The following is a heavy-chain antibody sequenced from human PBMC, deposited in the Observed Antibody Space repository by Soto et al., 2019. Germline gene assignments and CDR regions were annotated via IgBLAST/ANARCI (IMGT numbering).Heavy chain of an antibody. J-gene: IGHJ3*02. Sequence: EVQLVESGGGLVQPGGSLRLSCAASGFTFSSYDMNWVRQATGKGLEWVSAIGTAGDTYYPGSVKGRFTISRENAKNSVYLQMNSLRAGDTAVYYCARDGNSTSAFDIWGPGTMVTVSS. CDR1: GFTFSSYD. CDR3: ARDGNSTSAFDI. V-gene: IGHV3-13*01. D-gene: IGHD2-2*01. CDR2: IGTAGDT.